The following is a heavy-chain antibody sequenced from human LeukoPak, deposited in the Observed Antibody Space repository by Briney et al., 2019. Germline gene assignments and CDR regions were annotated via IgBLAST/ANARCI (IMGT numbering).Heavy chain of an antibody. Sequence: PGGSLRPSCAASGFTFSSYAMSWVRQAPGKGLEWVSAISGSGGSTYYADSVKGRFTISRDNSKNTLYLQMNSLRAEDTAVYYCAKHSSGWYYFDYWGQGTLVTVSS. J-gene: IGHJ4*02. CDR2: ISGSGGST. CDR3: AKHSSGWYYFDY. V-gene: IGHV3-23*01. D-gene: IGHD6-19*01. CDR1: GFTFSSYA.